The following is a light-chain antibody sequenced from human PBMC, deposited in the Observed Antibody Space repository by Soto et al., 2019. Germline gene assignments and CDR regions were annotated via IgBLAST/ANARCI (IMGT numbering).Light chain of an antibody. CDR2: EVI. V-gene: IGLV2-23*02. CDR1: SSDVDSYNP. Sequence: QSALTQPASVSGSPGQSITISCTGTSSDVDSYNPVSWYQQYPGKAPKLVIYEVIKRPSGVSNRFSGSKSGNTASLTISGLRAEDEADYYCSSYAGSTTVVFGGGTKLTVL. J-gene: IGLJ3*02. CDR3: SSYAGSTTVV.